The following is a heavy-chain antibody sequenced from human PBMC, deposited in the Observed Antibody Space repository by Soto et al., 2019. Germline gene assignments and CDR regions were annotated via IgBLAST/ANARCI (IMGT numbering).Heavy chain of an antibody. J-gene: IGHJ4*02. Sequence: SGPTLVNPTQTLTLTCTFSWFSLSTSGVGVGLIRQPPGKALEWLALIYWNDDKRYSPSLKSRLTITKDTSKNQVVLTMTNMDPVDAATYNCAHSRGYSNYFDYWGQGTLVTVSS. CDR1: WFSLSTSGVG. D-gene: IGHD5-18*01. CDR2: IYWNDDK. V-gene: IGHV2-5*01. CDR3: AHSRGYSNYFDY.